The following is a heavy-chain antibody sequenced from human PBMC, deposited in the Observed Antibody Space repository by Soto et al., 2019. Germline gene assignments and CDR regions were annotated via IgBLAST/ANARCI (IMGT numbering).Heavy chain of an antibody. J-gene: IGHJ4*02. D-gene: IGHD5-18*01. CDR2: IYYSGST. V-gene: IGHV4-59*01. CDR3: ARGRYSYGLPHDY. CDR1: GGSTSSYY. Sequence: SETLSLTCTVSGGSTSSYYLSWIRQPPGKGLEWIGYIYYSGSTNYNPSLKSRVTISVDTSKNQFSLKLSSVTAADTAVYYCARGRYSYGLPHDYWGQGTLVTVSS.